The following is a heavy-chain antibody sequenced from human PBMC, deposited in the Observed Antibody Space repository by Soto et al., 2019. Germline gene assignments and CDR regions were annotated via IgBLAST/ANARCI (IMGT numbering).Heavy chain of an antibody. CDR2: IRGKADNYAT. J-gene: IGHJ4*02. D-gene: IGHD4-17*01. V-gene: IGHV3-73*01. Sequence: EVQLVESGGGLVQPGGSLKLSCAASDFVFSDSAIHWVRQASGKGLEWVGRIRGKADNYATAYAASVQGRFSISRDDSKNMAYLQMNSLRTEDTAVYFCSRVEFMYYGRSPDDNWGQGTLVTVSS. CDR3: SRVEFMYYGRSPDDN. CDR1: DFVFSDSA.